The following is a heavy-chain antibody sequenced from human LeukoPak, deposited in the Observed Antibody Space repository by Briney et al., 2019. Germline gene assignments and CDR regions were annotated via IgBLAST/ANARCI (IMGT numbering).Heavy chain of an antibody. J-gene: IGHJ4*02. CDR2: INKDGSEN. D-gene: IGHD5-24*01. CDR1: AFPLSDYW. V-gene: IGHV3-7*01. Sequence: GGALRLSCAASAFPLSDYWMTWVRQAPGKGLERVGNINKDGSENYYLDSVKGRFTISRDNAKNSLYLQMRSLRDDDTAVYYCTRDRGWQQFDYWGQGTLVTVSS. CDR3: TRDRGWQQFDY.